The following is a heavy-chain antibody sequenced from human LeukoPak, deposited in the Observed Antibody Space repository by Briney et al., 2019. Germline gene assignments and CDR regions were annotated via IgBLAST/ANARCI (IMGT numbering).Heavy chain of an antibody. CDR2: INHSGST. CDR3: ARSRSLERWLQFGYFDY. CDR1: GGSFSGYY. V-gene: IGHV4-34*01. D-gene: IGHD5-12*01. Sequence: SETLSLTCAVYGGSFSGYYWSWIRQPPGKGLEWIGEINHSGSTIYNPSLKSRVTISVDTSKNQFSLKLSSVTAADTAVYYCARSRSLERWLQFGYFDYWGQGTLVTVSS. J-gene: IGHJ4*02.